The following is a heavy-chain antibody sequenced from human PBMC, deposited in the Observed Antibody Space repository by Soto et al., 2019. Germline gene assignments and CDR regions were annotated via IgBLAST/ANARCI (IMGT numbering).Heavy chain of an antibody. D-gene: IGHD5-18*01. CDR1: GFSFSSYW. V-gene: IGHV3-7*03. J-gene: IGHJ4*02. CDR2: IKQDGTEK. CDR3: ARVRKTATGDY. Sequence: EGSLRLSCVVSGFSFSSYWMTWVRQVPGKGLEWVANIKQDGTEKYYVDSVRGRFTISRDNAKNSLYLQMNSLRAEDTAVYYCARVRKTATGDYWAQGTQVTVTS.